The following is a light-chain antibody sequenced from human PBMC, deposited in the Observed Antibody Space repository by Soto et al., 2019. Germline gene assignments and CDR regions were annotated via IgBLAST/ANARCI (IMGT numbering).Light chain of an antibody. CDR1: QSVRSN. Sequence: ETVLTQSPATLPVSPGERATLSCLASQSVRSNLAWYQQKPGQAPRLLIYGASTRATGIPARFSGSGSGTDFTLTINRLEPEDFAVYYCQHYGSSLWTFGQGTKVDIK. CDR3: QHYGSSLWT. J-gene: IGKJ1*01. CDR2: GAS. V-gene: IGKV3D-15*01.